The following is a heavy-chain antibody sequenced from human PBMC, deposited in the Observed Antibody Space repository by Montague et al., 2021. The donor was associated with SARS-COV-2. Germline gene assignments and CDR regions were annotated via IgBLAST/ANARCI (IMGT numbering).Heavy chain of an antibody. D-gene: IGHD2-15*01. J-gene: IGHJ6*02. CDR1: GGSFSGYY. V-gene: IGHV4-34*01. CDR2: INHSAST. CDR3: AGGSGCGGGSCYSEWDPYYCSDMDV. Sequence: SETLSLTCAVYGGSFSGYYWSWIRQPPGKGLEWIGEINHSASTTYNPSLNSRVTISVDTSKNQFSLKLSSVNAADTAVYYCAGGSGCGGGSCYSEWDPYYCSDMDVWGQGTTVTVSS.